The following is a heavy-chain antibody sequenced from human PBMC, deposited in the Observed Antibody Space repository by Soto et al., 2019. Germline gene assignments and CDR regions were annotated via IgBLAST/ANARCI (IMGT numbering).Heavy chain of an antibody. CDR1: GFTFSDYY. D-gene: IGHD1-1*01. V-gene: IGHV3-11*06. J-gene: IGHJ4*02. CDR3: ARSGDNYNRLDY. Sequence: LRLSCEGSGFTFSDYYISWIRQAPGKGLEWISYSSNSGTFSRYADSVKGRFSISRDNTKNLLYLQMNSLRAEDTAVYYCARSGDNYNRLDYWGQGTPVTVS. CDR2: SSNSGTFS.